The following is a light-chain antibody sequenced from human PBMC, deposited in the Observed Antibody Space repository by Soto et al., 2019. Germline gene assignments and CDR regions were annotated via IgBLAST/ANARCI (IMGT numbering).Light chain of an antibody. CDR2: DAS. Sequence: EIVLTQSPCTLSLSPGGRATLSCRASQSVSSYLAWYQQKPGQAPRLLIYDASNRATGIPARFSGSGSGTDFTLTISSLEPEDFAVYYCQQRSNWPLLTFGGGTKVDIK. V-gene: IGKV3-11*01. CDR1: QSVSSY. J-gene: IGKJ4*01. CDR3: QQRSNWPLLT.